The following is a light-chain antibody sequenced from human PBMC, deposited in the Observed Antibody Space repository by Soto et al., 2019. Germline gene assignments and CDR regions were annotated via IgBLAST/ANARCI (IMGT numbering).Light chain of an antibody. Sequence: DIQMTQSPSSLSASVGDRFTITCRASQGISNYLAWYQQKPGKVPKLLIYAASTLQSGVPSRFSGSGSGTDFTFTISRLQPEDIATYYCQQYENLPTFGQGTRLEIK. J-gene: IGKJ5*01. CDR1: QGISNY. CDR3: QQYENLPT. CDR2: AAS. V-gene: IGKV1-27*01.